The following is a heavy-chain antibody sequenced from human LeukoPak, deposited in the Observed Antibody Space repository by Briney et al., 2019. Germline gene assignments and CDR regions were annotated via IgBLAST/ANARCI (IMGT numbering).Heavy chain of an antibody. Sequence: PGGSLRLSCAASGFTFSGHWMYWLRQAPGKGLACVSRINGDGSATNYAGSMKGRFTISRDNAKNILYLQMNSLREDDTAVYYCARDINWGQVDYWGQGTPVTVSS. CDR1: GFTFSGHW. V-gene: IGHV3-74*01. CDR2: INGDGSAT. D-gene: IGHD7-27*01. J-gene: IGHJ4*02. CDR3: ARDINWGQVDY.